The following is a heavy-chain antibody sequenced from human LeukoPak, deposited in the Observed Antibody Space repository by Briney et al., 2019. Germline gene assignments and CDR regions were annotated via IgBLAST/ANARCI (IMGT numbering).Heavy chain of an antibody. CDR2: LYSDGST. CDR3: ARDTSSYYANYDMDV. CDR1: GFTVSRNH. V-gene: IGHV3-53*01. J-gene: IGHJ6*02. D-gene: IGHD3-10*01. Sequence: PGGSLRLSCVASGFTVSRNHMSWVRQAPGKGLQWISVLYSDGSTYYADAVKGRFTISRDNSRNMLYLQMNSLRAEDTAIYYCARDTSSYYANYDMDVWSQGTTVTVSS.